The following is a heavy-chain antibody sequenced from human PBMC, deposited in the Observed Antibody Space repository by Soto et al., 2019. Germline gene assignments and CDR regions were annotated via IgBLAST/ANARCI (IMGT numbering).Heavy chain of an antibody. V-gene: IGHV4-39*01. CDR1: GGSMSSSSYY. CDR2: IFYTGDT. CDR3: ARRKIDFWSGYYNL. J-gene: IGHJ4*02. Sequence: PSETLSLTCIVSGGSMSSSSYYWGWIRQPPGKGLEWIGDIFYTGDTYYNPSLKSRVTISADTSKNQFSLNLSSMTAADTAVYYCARRKIDFWSGYYNLWGQGTRVTV. D-gene: IGHD3-3*01.